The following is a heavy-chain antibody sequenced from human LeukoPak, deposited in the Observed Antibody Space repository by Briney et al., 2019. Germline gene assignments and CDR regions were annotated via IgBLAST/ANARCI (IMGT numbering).Heavy chain of an antibody. J-gene: IGHJ6*03. CDR2: INPNSGGT. D-gene: IGHD1-20*01. CDR3: GRDLSNWNQDYYYYYMDV. Sequence: ASVKVSCKASGYTFTGYYMHLVRQAPGQGLEWMGWINPNSGGTNYAQKFQGRVTMTRDTSISTAYMELSRLRSDDTAVYYCGRDLSNWNQDYYYYYMDVWGKGTTVTVSS. CDR1: GYTFTGYY. V-gene: IGHV1-2*02.